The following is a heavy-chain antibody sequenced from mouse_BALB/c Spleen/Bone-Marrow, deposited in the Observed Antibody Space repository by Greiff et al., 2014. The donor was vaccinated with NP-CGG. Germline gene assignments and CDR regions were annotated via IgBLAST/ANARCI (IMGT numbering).Heavy chain of an antibody. CDR1: GFSLTTYG. CDR3: ARNHRGYYFDY. J-gene: IGHJ2*01. Sequence: QVQLKDSGPGLVQPSQSLSITCTVSGFSLTTYGVHWVRQSPGKGLEWLGVIWTGGSTDYNAAFISRLNISKDNSKSRVFFEMNSLQTNDTAIYYCARNHRGYYFDYWGQGTTLTVSS. V-gene: IGHV2-2*02. D-gene: IGHD3-1*01. CDR2: IWTGGST.